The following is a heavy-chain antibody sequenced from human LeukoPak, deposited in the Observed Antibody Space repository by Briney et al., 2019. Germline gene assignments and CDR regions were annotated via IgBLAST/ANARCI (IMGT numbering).Heavy chain of an antibody. Sequence: PGGSLRLSCAASGFTFSSYAMSWVRQAPGKGLEWVAVISYDGSNKYYADSVKGRFTISRDNSKNTLYLQMNSLRAEDTAVYYCGGSGSWGNWFDPWGQGTLVTVSS. CDR1: GFTFSSYA. J-gene: IGHJ5*02. D-gene: IGHD3-10*01. CDR2: ISYDGSNK. CDR3: GGSGSWGNWFDP. V-gene: IGHV3-30-3*01.